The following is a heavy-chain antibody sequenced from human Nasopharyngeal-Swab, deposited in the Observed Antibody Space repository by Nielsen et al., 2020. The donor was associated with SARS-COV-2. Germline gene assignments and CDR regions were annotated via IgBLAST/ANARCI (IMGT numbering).Heavy chain of an antibody. J-gene: IGHJ4*02. D-gene: IGHD4-17*01. CDR2: IAHDASNE. CDR1: GFTFSSFG. Sequence: GGSLSLSCPASGFTFSSFGMHWVRQPPGKVLEWVAFIAHDASNEYYGDSVKGRFSISRDSSKNTLYLQMDSLRGEDTAVYYCARDAPAHYGAFYWGRGTLVTVSS. CDR3: ARDAPAHYGAFY. V-gene: IGHV3-30*03.